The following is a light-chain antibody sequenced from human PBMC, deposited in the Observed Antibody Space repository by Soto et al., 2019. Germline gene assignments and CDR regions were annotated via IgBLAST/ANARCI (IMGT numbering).Light chain of an antibody. V-gene: IGKV3-15*01. CDR3: QQYNSYSRT. CDR1: QSVSSN. CDR2: GAS. J-gene: IGKJ1*01. Sequence: EIVMTQSPAPLSVSPGERATLSCRASQSVSSNLAWYQQKPGQAPRLLIYGASTRTTGIPARFSGSGSGTEFTLTISSLQPDDFATYYCQQYNSYSRTLGQGTKVDIK.